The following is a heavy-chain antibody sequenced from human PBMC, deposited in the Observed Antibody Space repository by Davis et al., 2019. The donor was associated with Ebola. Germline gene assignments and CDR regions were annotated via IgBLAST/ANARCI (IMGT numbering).Heavy chain of an antibody. CDR1: GFTFSSYG. CDR3: ARLVGRTGLDY. Sequence: PGGSLRLSCAASGFTFSSYGMHWVRQAPGKGLEWVAVIWYDGSNKYYADSVKGRFTISRDNSKNTLYLQMNSLRAEDTAVYYCARLVGRTGLDYWGQGTLVTVSS. CDR2: IWYDGSNK. D-gene: IGHD1-14*01. J-gene: IGHJ4*02. V-gene: IGHV3-33*01.